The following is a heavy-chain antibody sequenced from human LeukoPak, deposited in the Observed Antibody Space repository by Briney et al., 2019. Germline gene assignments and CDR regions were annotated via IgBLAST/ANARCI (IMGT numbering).Heavy chain of an antibody. V-gene: IGHV4-34*01. CDR3: ARGPMITFGGVIAYYFDY. CDR2: INHSGST. CDR1: GGSFSGYY. Sequence: SETLSLTCAVYGGSFSGYYWSWIRQPPGKGLEWIGEINHSGSTNYNPSLKSRVTISVDTSKNQFSLKLSSVTAADTAVYYCARGPMITFGGVIAYYFDYWGQGTLVTVSS. D-gene: IGHD3-16*02. J-gene: IGHJ4*02.